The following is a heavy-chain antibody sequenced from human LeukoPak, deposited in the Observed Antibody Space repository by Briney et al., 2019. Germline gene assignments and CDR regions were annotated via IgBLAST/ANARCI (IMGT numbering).Heavy chain of an antibody. Sequence: GGSLRLPCAASGFTVTTNYMSWVRQAPGKGLEWVSVLYNDGTTYYAESVKGRFTISRDNPRNTLYLQMNSLRAEDTAVYYCARGGSSWSARGYFDYWGQGTLVTVSS. CDR2: LYNDGTT. CDR3: ARGGSSWSARGYFDY. J-gene: IGHJ4*02. CDR1: GFTVTTNY. D-gene: IGHD3-3*01. V-gene: IGHV3-53*01.